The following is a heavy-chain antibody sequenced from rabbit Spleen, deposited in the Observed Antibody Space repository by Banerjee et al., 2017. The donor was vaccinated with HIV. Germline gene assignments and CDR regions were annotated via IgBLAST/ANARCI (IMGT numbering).Heavy chain of an antibody. V-gene: IGHV1S45*01. CDR3: ARDTGSSFSTYGMDL. J-gene: IGHJ6*01. CDR1: GFSFSDIYW. Sequence: QEQLVESGGGLVQPEGSLTLTCTASGFSFSDIYWISWVRQAPGKGLEWIACIDTGSRDFTYYASWAKGRFTISKTSSTTVTLQMTSLTVADTATYFCARDTGSSFSTYGMDLWGPGTLVTVS. D-gene: IGHD8-1*01. CDR2: IDTGSRDFT.